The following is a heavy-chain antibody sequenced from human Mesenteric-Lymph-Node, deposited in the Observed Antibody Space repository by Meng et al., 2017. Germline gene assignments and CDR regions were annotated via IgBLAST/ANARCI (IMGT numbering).Heavy chain of an antibody. J-gene: IGHJ4*02. D-gene: IGHD3-22*01. CDR2: IFYAGTT. CDR1: GGSINSDY. V-gene: IGHV4-59*01. CDR3: ARGDSGHYDSAAYYSIGPFDT. Sequence: SETLSLTCTVSGGSINSDYWSWVRQAPGKGLEWTAYIFYAGTTNYNPSLKRRVTISIDRSKNQFSLQLSSVTAADTAVYYCARGDSGHYDSAAYYSIGPFDTWGQGNLVTVSS.